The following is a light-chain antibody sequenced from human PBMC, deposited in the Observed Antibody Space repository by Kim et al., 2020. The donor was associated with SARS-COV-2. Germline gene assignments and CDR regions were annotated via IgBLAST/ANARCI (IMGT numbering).Light chain of an antibody. CDR1: SSDIGAYNY. V-gene: IGLV2-8*01. J-gene: IGLJ3*02. Sequence: QSALTQPPSASGSPGQSVTISCTGASSDIGAYNYVSWYQQHAGKAPKLMIYEVTKRPSGVPDRFSGSKSGNTASLIVSGLQSEDEADYYCNSFVGSDTWVFGGGTQLTVL. CDR3: NSFVGSDTWV. CDR2: EVT.